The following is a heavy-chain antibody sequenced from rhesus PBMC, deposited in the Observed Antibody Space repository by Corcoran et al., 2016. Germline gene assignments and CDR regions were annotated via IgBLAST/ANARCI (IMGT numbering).Heavy chain of an antibody. CDR3: ATIYSSGWLYFDY. CDR2: IYGSGSST. V-gene: IGHV4-169*01. CDR1: GGSISSSY. Sequence: QLQLQESGPGLVKPSETLSVTCAVSGGSISSSYWSWIRQAPGKGLEWIGYIYGSGSSTNYNPPLKSRVTLSVDTSKNQLSLKLSSVTAADTAVYDCATIYSSGWLYFDYWGQGVLVTVSS. J-gene: IGHJ4*01. D-gene: IGHD6-31*01.